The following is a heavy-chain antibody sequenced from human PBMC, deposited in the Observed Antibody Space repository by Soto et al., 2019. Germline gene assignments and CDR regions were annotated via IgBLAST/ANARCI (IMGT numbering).Heavy chain of an antibody. D-gene: IGHD3-22*01. J-gene: IGHJ4*02. CDR2: IIPIFGTA. V-gene: IGHV1-69*13. CDR3: ARNGISGYYDSSGYYFYY. Sequence: SVKVSCKASGGTFSSYAISWVRQAPGQGLEWMGGIIPIFGTANYAQKFQGRVTITADESTSTAYMELSSLRSEDTAVYYCARNGISGYYDSSGYYFYYWGQVTLVTVSS. CDR1: GGTFSSYA.